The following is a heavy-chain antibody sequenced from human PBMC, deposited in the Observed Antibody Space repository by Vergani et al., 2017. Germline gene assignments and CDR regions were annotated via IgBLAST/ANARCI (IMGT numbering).Heavy chain of an antibody. J-gene: IGHJ6*02. Sequence: QVQLVQSGAELKKPGASLKVSFKASGYPFTSYFIHWVRQAPGQGLEWMGIINPSGGSTSSAQKCQGRVTMTRDTYPSTVYMALRSLRSADTAVYYCAIGGGLTIFGFSGMDVWGQGSTVTDSS. V-gene: IGHV1-46*01. CDR3: AIGGGLTIFGFSGMDV. CDR1: GYPFTSYF. CDR2: INPSGGST. D-gene: IGHD3-3*01.